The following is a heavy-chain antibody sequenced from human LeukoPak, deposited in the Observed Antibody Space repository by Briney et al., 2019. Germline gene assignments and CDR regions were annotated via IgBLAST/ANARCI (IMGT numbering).Heavy chain of an antibody. V-gene: IGHV3-74*01. Sequence: PGGSVRLSCAASGFIFSRYWMHWVRQAPGKELVWVSRINNEGSITNSADSVKGRFTISRDNAKDMLYLQMDSLRVEDTAIYYCARGPSVLGAIDNWGQGTLVAVSS. CDR3: ARGPSVLGAIDN. CDR1: GFIFSRYW. D-gene: IGHD3-10*01. J-gene: IGHJ4*02. CDR2: INNEGSIT.